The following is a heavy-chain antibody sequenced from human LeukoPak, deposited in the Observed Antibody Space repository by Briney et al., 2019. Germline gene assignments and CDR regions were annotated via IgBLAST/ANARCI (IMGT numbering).Heavy chain of an antibody. CDR3: ARDGGIFWSGYYTDYYYGMDV. J-gene: IGHJ6*02. CDR2: IIPIFGTA. Sequence: SVKVSCKASGGTFSSYAISWVRQAPGQGLEWMGGIIPIFGTANYAQKFQGRVTITADESTSTAYMELSSLRSEDTAVYYCARDGGIFWSGYYTDYYYGMDVWGRGTTVTVSS. V-gene: IGHV1-69*13. CDR1: GGTFSSYA. D-gene: IGHD3-3*01.